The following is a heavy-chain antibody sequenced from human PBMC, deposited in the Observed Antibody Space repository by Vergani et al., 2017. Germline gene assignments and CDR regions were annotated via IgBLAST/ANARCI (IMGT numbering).Heavy chain of an antibody. D-gene: IGHD2-2*01. CDR3: ARDRGCATISCYFSGAFDY. CDR2: ISGHDHRT. CDR1: GFRFREHG. Sequence: EVQLLESGGGSVQPGESLRLSCVASGFRFREHGMTWVRQAPGKGLEWVSGISGHDHRTLYADSVKGRFIISRDDSKNTLILQMNGLRAADTAVYYCARDRGCATISCYFSGAFDYWGLGTLVSVSS. J-gene: IGHJ4*02. V-gene: IGHV3-23*01.